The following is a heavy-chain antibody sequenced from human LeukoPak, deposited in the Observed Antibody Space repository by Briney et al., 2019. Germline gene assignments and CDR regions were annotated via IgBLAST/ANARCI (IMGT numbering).Heavy chain of an antibody. D-gene: IGHD2-15*01. Sequence: LPGGSLRLSCAASGFPFSGSAMHWVRQASGKGLEWVGRIRSKANSYATTYAASVKGRFTISRDDSKNTAYLRMNSLKTEDTAVYYCTRLVDGPRARRFFLIQSWGQGTLVTVSS. V-gene: IGHV3-73*01. CDR1: GFPFSGSA. CDR3: TRLVDGPRARRFFLIQS. CDR2: IRSKANSYAT. J-gene: IGHJ1*01.